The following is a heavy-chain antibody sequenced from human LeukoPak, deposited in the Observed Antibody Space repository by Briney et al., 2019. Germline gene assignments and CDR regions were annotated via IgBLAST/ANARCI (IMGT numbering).Heavy chain of an antibody. D-gene: IGHD2-2*01. Sequence: ASVKVSCKASGYTFTGYYMHWVRQAPGQGLEWMGWINPNSGGTNYAQKFQGRVTMTRDTSISTAYMELSRLRSDDTAVYYCARDRGSTTSGGLDPWGQGTLVTVSS. CDR3: ARDRGSTTSGGLDP. CDR1: GYTFTGYY. J-gene: IGHJ5*02. CDR2: INPNSGGT. V-gene: IGHV1-2*02.